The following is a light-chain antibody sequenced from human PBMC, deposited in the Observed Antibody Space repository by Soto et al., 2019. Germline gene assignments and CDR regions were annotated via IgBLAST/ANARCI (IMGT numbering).Light chain of an antibody. CDR1: QSVNSR. CDR3: LQYIYWPPIT. V-gene: IGKV3-15*01. CDR2: DAS. Sequence: ETVMTQSPATLSVSPGERATLSCRASQSVNSRLAWYQQRPGQAPRLVIYDASTRATGIPRRFSVSGSGTHFTHTPSSLQSEDFAIYFCLQYIYWPPITFVGGTKVEIK. J-gene: IGKJ4*01.